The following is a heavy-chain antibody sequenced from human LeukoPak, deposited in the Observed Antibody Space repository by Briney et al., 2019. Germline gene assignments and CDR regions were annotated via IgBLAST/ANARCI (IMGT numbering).Heavy chain of an antibody. CDR1: GGTFSSYA. V-gene: IGHV1-69*05. CDR3: ARDRGSYEAFDI. D-gene: IGHD3-10*01. Sequence: SVKVSCKASGGTFSSYAISWVRQAPGQGLEWMGGIIPIFGTANYAQKFQGRVTITTDESTSTAYMELSSLRSEDTAVYYCARDRGSYEAFDIWGQGTMVTVSS. CDR2: IIPIFGTA. J-gene: IGHJ3*02.